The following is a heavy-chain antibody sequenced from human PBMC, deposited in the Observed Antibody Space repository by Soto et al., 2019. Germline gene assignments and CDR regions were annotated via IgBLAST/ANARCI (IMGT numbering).Heavy chain of an antibody. CDR1: GFTFSSYS. J-gene: IGHJ3*02. Sequence: EVQLVESGGGLVKPGGSLRLSCAASGFTFSSYSMNWVRQAPGKGLEWVSSISSSSSYIYYADSVKGRFTISRDNAISSLYQQMNSLRAEDTVVYYCARVRLAKELERAFDIRGQGTMVTVSS. CDR3: ARVRLAKELERAFDI. CDR2: ISSSSSYI. V-gene: IGHV3-21*01. D-gene: IGHD1-26*01.